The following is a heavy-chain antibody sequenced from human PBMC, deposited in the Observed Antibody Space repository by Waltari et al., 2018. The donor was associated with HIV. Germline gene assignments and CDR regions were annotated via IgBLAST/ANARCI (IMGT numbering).Heavy chain of an antibody. D-gene: IGHD3-9*01. CDR2: INHRGRS. Sequence: QLQLQQWGARLVKASETLSLTCAVNGGSFSDYYWTWVRQPAGKGLEWIGQINHRGRSNYNPSLEGRLSMSVDTSKKQVSLTLNSVTAADTGVYYCARALRYSDWSQNSYGLDVWGQGTPVTVSS. J-gene: IGHJ6*02. CDR3: ARALRYSDWSQNSYGLDV. CDR1: GGSFSDYY. V-gene: IGHV4-34*01.